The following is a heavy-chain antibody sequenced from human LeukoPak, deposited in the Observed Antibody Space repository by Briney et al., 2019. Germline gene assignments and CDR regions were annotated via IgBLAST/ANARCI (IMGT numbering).Heavy chain of an antibody. CDR1: GFTFSSYA. CDR3: ARGDSSSWYLRDYYGMDV. CDR2: ISGGADST. D-gene: IGHD6-13*01. V-gene: IGHV3-23*01. Sequence: PGGSLRLSCAASGFTFSSYAMSWVRQAPGKGLEWVSAISGGADSTYYADSVKGRFTISRDNSKNTLYPQMNSLRAEDTAVYYCARGDSSSWYLRDYYGMDVWGQGTTVTVSS. J-gene: IGHJ6*02.